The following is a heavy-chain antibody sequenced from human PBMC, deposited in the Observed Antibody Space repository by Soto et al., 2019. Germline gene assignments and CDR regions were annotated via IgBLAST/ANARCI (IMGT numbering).Heavy chain of an antibody. CDR2: IYSDGTT. Sequence: XGSLRLSCAASGFTVSSNDMNWVRQAPGKGLEWVSIIYSDGTTSYADSVKGRFTISRDNFKNTLHLQMNILRAAAAAVDYCGILSNWGRGAWEPSPQ. V-gene: IGHV3-53*01. CDR3: GILSN. J-gene: IGHJ1*01. CDR1: GFTVSSND. D-gene: IGHD6-6*01.